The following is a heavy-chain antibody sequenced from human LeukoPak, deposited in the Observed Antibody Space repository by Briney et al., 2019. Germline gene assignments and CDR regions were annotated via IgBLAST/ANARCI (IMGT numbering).Heavy chain of an antibody. Sequence: ASVKVSCKASGYTFTSYGISWVRQAPGQGLEWMGWISAYNGNTNYAQKLQGRVTMTTDTSTSTAYMELRSLRSDDTAVYYCARDITIFGVVTEHLTWFDPWGQGTLVTVSS. CDR2: ISAYNGNT. J-gene: IGHJ5*02. CDR3: ARDITIFGVVTEHLTWFDP. CDR1: GYTFTSYG. D-gene: IGHD3-3*01. V-gene: IGHV1-18*01.